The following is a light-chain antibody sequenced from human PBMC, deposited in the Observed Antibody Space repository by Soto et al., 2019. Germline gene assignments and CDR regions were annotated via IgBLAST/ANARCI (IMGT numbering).Light chain of an antibody. V-gene: IGKV2-24*01. CDR3: MQATQLRT. CDR1: RSLVASDGNAY. J-gene: IGKJ5*01. Sequence: EIVLTPTPLLSPVTLGQPASISCRSSRSLVASDGNAYLTWLHQRPGQPPRPLIYKVSQRLSGIPDRFGGSRAGTDFTLHISRVEAEDVGTYFWMQATQLRTFGQSTRLEIK. CDR2: KVS.